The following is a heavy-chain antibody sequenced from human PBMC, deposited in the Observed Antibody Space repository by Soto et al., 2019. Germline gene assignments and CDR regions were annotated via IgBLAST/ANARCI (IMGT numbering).Heavy chain of an antibody. CDR3: ARGNRYCTNGVCYRYYFDY. J-gene: IGHJ4*02. Sequence: SVKVSCKASGGTFSSYAISWVRQAPGQGLEWMGGIIPIFGTANYAQKFQGRVTITADESTSTAYMELSSLRSEDTAVYYCARGNRYCTNGVCYRYYFDYWGQGTLVTVSS. D-gene: IGHD2-8*01. CDR2: IIPIFGTA. V-gene: IGHV1-69*13. CDR1: GGTFSSYA.